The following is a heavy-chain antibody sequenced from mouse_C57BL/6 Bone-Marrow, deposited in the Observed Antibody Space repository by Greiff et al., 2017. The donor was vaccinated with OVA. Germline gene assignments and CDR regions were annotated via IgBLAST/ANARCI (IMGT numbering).Heavy chain of an antibody. D-gene: IGHD1-1*01. CDR1: GFSLTSYG. Sequence: QVHVKQSGPGLVQPSQSLSITCTVSGFSLTSYGVHWVRQSPGKGLEWLGVIWRGGSTDYNAAFMSSLSITKDNSKSQVFFKMNSLQADDTAIYYCAKRLLLRSYAMDYWGQGTSVTVSS. J-gene: IGHJ4*01. CDR3: AKRLLLRSYAMDY. V-gene: IGHV2-5*01. CDR2: IWRGGST.